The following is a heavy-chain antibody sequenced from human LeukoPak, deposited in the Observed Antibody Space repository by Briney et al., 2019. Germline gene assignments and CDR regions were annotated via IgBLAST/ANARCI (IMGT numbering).Heavy chain of an antibody. V-gene: IGHV4-59*01. CDR1: GGSISSYY. CDR3: AREELERNFDY. CDR2: IYYSRST. Sequence: KPSETLSLXCTVSGGSISSYYWSWIRQPPGKALEWIGYIYYSRSTNYNPSLKSRVTISVDTSKNQFSLKLSSVTAADTAVYYCAREELERNFDYWGQGTLVTVSS. J-gene: IGHJ4*02. D-gene: IGHD3-10*01.